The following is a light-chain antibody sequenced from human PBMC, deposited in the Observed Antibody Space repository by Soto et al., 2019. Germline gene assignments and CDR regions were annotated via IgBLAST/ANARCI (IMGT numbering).Light chain of an antibody. V-gene: IGKV1-33*01. J-gene: IGKJ4*01. Sequence: DIQMTXSPSSLSASXXXXXTITXXASQDITIYLNWYQQKPGKGPRLLISDASTLATGVTSRFSGSGSGRDFSFTITSLRPEDVATYYCLQFDDLPLTFGGGTTLEIK. CDR1: QDITIY. CDR2: DAS. CDR3: LQFDDLPLT.